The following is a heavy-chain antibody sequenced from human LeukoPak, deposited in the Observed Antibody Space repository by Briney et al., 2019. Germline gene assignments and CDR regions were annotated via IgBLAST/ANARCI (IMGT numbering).Heavy chain of an antibody. J-gene: IGHJ5*02. Sequence: ASVKVSCKASGYTFTSYAMHWVRQAPGQRLEWMGWINAGNGNTKYSQKFQGRVTITRDTSASTAYMELSSLRSEDTAVYYCARGITIPNWFDPWGQGTLVTVSS. CDR2: INAGNGNT. V-gene: IGHV1-3*01. D-gene: IGHD3-10*01. CDR1: GYTFTSYA. CDR3: ARGITIPNWFDP.